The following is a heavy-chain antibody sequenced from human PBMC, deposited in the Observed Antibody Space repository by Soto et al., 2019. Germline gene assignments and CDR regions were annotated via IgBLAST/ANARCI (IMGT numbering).Heavy chain of an antibody. V-gene: IGHV3-23*01. Sequence: SLRLSCAASGFTFSSYAMNWVRQAPGKGLEWVSGISGSGGSNKYYADSVKGRFTISRDNSKNTLYLQMNSLRAEDTAVYYCARDHYGDYLYDYWGQGTLVTVSS. J-gene: IGHJ4*02. CDR3: ARDHYGDYLYDY. D-gene: IGHD4-17*01. CDR1: GFTFSSYA. CDR2: ISGSGGSNK.